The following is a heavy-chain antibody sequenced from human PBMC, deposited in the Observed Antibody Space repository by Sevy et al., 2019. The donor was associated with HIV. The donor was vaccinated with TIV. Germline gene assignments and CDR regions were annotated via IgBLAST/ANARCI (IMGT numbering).Heavy chain of an antibody. V-gene: IGHV3-23*01. J-gene: IGHJ3*02. D-gene: IGHD5-18*01. CDR2: IGGSGVST. Sequence: GGSLRLSCAASGFPFSSYAMSWVRQAPGKGLEWVSGIGGSGVSTYYADSVKGRFTISRDNSKNTLYLQMNSLRAEDTAVYYCAKDRAAMVGDAFDIWGQGTMVTVSS. CDR3: AKDRAAMVGDAFDI. CDR1: GFPFSSYA.